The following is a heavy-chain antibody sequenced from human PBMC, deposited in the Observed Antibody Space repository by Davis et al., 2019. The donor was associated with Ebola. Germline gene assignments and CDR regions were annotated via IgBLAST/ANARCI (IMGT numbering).Heavy chain of an antibody. CDR3: AREGSRVAGPGY. V-gene: IGHV1-2*06. D-gene: IGHD6-19*01. Sequence: ASVKVSCKASGYTFTGYYMHWVRQAPGQGLEWMGRINPNSGGTNYAQKFQGRVTMTRDTSISTAYMELSRLRSDDTAVYYCAREGSRVAGPGYWGQGTLVTVSS. CDR2: INPNSGGT. J-gene: IGHJ4*02. CDR1: GYTFTGYY.